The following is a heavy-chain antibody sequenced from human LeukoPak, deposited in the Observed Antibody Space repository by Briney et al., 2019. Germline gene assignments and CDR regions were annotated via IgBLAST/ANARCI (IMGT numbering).Heavy chain of an antibody. CDR3: TTVLVLYYYYMDV. CDR1: GFTFSDAW. V-gene: IGHV3-15*01. D-gene: IGHD3-3*01. CDR2: IKSETDGGTT. J-gene: IGHJ6*03. Sequence: SGGSLTLSCAASGFTFSDAWMGWVRQAPGKGLEWVGRIKSETDGGTTDYAAPVKGRFTISRDDSKNTLYLQMNSLKTEDTAVYYCTTVLVLYYYYMDVWGKGTTVTVSS.